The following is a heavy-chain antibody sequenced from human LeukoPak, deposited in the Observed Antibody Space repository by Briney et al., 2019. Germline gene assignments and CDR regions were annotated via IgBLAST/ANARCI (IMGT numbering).Heavy chain of an antibody. Sequence: PSQTLSLTCTVSGGSISSGGYYWSWIRQHPGKGLEWFGYIYYSGSTYYNPSLKSRVTISVDTSKNQFSLKLSSVTAADTAVYYCARTYYYDSSGYYFGHFDYWGQGTLVTVSS. J-gene: IGHJ4*02. CDR3: ARTYYYDSSGYYFGHFDY. CDR1: GGSISSGGYY. CDR2: IYYSGST. D-gene: IGHD3-22*01. V-gene: IGHV4-31*03.